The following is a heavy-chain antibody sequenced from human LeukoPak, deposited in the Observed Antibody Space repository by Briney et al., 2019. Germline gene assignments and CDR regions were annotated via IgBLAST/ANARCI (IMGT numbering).Heavy chain of an antibody. V-gene: IGHV4-34*01. D-gene: IGHD6-6*01. CDR3: ARGRRVAARPFDY. J-gene: IGHJ4*02. CDR1: GGSFSGYY. CDR2: INHSGST. Sequence: SETLSLTCAVYGGSFSGYYWSWIRQPPGKGLEWIGEINHSGSTNYNPSLKSRVTISVDTSKNQFSLKLSSMTAADTAVYYCARGRRVAARPFDYWGQGTLVTVSS.